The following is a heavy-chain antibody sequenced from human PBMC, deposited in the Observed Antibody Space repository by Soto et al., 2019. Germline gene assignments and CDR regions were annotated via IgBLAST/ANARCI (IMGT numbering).Heavy chain of an antibody. D-gene: IGHD3-3*02. J-gene: IGHJ6*02. CDR1: SGSISSSDYY. Sequence: QVQLQESGPGLVKPSQTLSLTCSVSSGSISSSDYYWSLIRQPPGKGLEWIGYINYSGRTYYKPARKSRVSRSIDTSKNQCSLRLSSVAAADTAVYFCARVSTLGKDYGVDVGGQGTTVTVSS. CDR3: ARVSTLGKDYGVDV. V-gene: IGHV4-30-4*01. CDR2: INYSGRT.